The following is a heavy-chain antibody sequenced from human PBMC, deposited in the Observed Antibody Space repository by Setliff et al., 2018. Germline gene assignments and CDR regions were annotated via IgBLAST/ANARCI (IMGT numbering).Heavy chain of an antibody. CDR3: ARRHLLSWFDS. Sequence: SETLSLACAVYGGSFSGYYWSWIRQPPGKEMEWIGNVLDTGITNYNPSLEGRVTISVDTSKNQFSLSLTSVTAADTALYYCARRHLLSWFDSWGQGHLVTVSS. CDR2: VLDTGIT. CDR1: GGSFSGYY. J-gene: IGHJ5*01. V-gene: IGHV4-59*01.